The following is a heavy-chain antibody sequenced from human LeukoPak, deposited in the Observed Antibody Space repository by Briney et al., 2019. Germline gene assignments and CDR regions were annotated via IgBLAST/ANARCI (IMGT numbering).Heavy chain of an antibody. V-gene: IGHV4-4*02. CDR3: ARDPTIFGVVHKNNWFDP. D-gene: IGHD3-3*01. J-gene: IGHJ5*02. Sequence: SETLSLTCAVSGGSISSNNWWSWVRQPPGKGLEWIGEIFHSGSTNYNPSLKSRVTISVDTSKNQFSLKLSSVTAADTAVYYCARDPTIFGVVHKNNWFDPWGQGTLVTVSS. CDR1: GGSISSNNW. CDR2: IFHSGST.